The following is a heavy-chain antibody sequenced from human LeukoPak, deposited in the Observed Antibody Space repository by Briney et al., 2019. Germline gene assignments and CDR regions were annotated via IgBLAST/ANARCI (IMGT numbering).Heavy chain of an antibody. J-gene: IGHJ6*02. V-gene: IGHV1-69*01. CDR1: GGTFSSYA. CDR2: IIPIFGTA. Sequence: ASVKVSCKASGGTFSSYAISWVRQAPGQGLEWMGGIIPIFGTANYAQKFQGRVTITADESTSTAYMELSSLRSEDTAVYYCARGWERGITMVRGVIAYYYGVDVWGQGTTVTVSS. CDR3: ARGWERGITMVRGVIAYYYGVDV. D-gene: IGHD3-10*01.